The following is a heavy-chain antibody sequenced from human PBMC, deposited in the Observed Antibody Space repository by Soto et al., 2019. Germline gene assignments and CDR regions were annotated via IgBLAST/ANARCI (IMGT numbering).Heavy chain of an antibody. Sequence: QVQLVQSEAEVKKPGASVKVSCKASGYTFTSYGISWVRQAPGQGLEWMGWISAYKGNTNYAPKLQGRVTMTTDTSTSTAYMELRSLRSDDTAVYYCAREAYYYGSWSYYNGYYGMDVWGQGTTVTVSS. V-gene: IGHV1-18*01. CDR1: GYTFTSYG. D-gene: IGHD3-10*01. CDR3: AREAYYYGSWSYYNGYYGMDV. CDR2: ISAYKGNT. J-gene: IGHJ6*02.